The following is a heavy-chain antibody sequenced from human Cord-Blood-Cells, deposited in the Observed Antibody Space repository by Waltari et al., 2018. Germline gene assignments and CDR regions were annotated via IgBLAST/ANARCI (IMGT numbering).Heavy chain of an antibody. CDR1: GFTFSSYE. CDR2: ISSSGSTI. Sequence: EVQLVESGGGLVQPGGSLRLSCAASGFTFSSYEMKWVRQAPGKGLEWVAYISSSGSTIYYADSVKGRFTISRDNAKNSLYLQMNSLRAEDTAVYYCAREAGALGYCSSTSCYANYYGMDVWGQGTTVTVSS. V-gene: IGHV3-48*03. D-gene: IGHD2-2*01. J-gene: IGHJ6*02. CDR3: AREAGALGYCSSTSCYANYYGMDV.